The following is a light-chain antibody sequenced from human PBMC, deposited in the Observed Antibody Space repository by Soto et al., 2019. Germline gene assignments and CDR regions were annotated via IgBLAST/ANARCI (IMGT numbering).Light chain of an antibody. CDR3: QQLNSYQWT. CDR2: AAS. CDR1: QVINRY. J-gene: IGKJ1*01. Sequence: DTQCTQSTPFLSATGGERVTMNCRASQVINRYLAWYQQTPGKATKLLIYAASTLQSGVPSRFSGSGSGKEFTLTISSLQPEDFATYYCQQLNSYQWTFGQGTKVDI. V-gene: IGKV1-9*01.